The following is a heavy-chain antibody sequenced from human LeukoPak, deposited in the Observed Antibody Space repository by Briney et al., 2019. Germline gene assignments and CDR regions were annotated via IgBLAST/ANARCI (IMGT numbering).Heavy chain of an antibody. CDR1: GYTFTGYY. CDR3: ARGEVDTDYYDSSGYYWDY. Sequence: ASVKVSCKASGYTFTGYYMHWVRQAPGQGLEWMGWINPNSGGTNYAQKFQGRVTMTRDTSISTAYMELSRLRSDDTAVYYCARGEVDTDYYDSSGYYWDYWGQGTLVTVPS. CDR2: INPNSGGT. J-gene: IGHJ4*02. V-gene: IGHV1-2*02. D-gene: IGHD3-22*01.